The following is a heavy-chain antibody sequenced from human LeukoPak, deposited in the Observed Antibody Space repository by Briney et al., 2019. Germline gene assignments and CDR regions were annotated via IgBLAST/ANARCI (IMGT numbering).Heavy chain of an antibody. D-gene: IGHD4/OR15-4a*01. CDR3: ARVTGAYFYYGMDV. CDR1: DYAFGNYG. Sequence: ASVKVSCKASDYAFGNYGISWVRQAPGQGLEWMGWISGSNGNTKYEQSIQGRVTMTTDTSTSTAYMEMRSLRSDDTAIYYCARVTGAYFYYGMDVWGKGTTVTVSS. CDR2: ISGSNGNT. J-gene: IGHJ6*04. V-gene: IGHV1-18*04.